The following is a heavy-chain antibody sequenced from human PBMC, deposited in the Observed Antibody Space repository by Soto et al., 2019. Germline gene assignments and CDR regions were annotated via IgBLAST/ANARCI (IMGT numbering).Heavy chain of an antibody. CDR1: GGSISSSSYY. Sequence: QLQLQESGPGLVKPSETLSLTCTVSGGSISSSSYYWGWIRQPPGKGLEWIGSIYYSGSTYYNPSLKSRVTLSVDTSKNQFSLKLSSVTAADTAVYYCARPNIAVAGTIDYWGQGTLVTVSS. CDR2: IYYSGST. J-gene: IGHJ4*02. V-gene: IGHV4-39*01. CDR3: ARPNIAVAGTIDY. D-gene: IGHD6-19*01.